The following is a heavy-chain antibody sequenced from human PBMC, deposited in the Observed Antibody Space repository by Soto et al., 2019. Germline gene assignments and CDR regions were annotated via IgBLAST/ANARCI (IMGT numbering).Heavy chain of an antibody. V-gene: IGHV4-34*01. CDR2: INHSGST. J-gene: IGHJ4*02. CDR3: ARARDYYDSSGYLYFDY. Sequence: KPSETLSLTCAVYGGSFSGYYWSWIRQPPGKGLEWIGEINHSGSTNYNPSLKSRVTISVDTSKNQFSLKLSSVTAADTAVYYCARARDYYDSSGYLYFDYWGQGTLVTVSS. D-gene: IGHD3-22*01. CDR1: GGSFSGYY.